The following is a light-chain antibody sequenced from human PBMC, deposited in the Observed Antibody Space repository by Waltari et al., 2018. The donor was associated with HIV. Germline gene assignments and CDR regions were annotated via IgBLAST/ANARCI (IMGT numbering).Light chain of an antibody. V-gene: IGLV3-1*01. J-gene: IGLJ1*01. CDR3: QAWDSSTEGYV. Sequence: SYELTQPPSVSVSPGQTASITCSGDTLGDKYACWYQQKPGQSPVLVIYQDSKRPLGIPGGFSGSKSGNTATLTISGTQAMDEADYYCQAWDSSTEGYVFGTGTKVTVI. CDR1: TLGDKY. CDR2: QDS.